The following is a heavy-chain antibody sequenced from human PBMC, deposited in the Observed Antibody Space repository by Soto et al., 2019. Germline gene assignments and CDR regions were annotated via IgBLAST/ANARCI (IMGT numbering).Heavy chain of an antibody. V-gene: IGHV4-34*01. J-gene: IGHJ5*02. CDR2: INHSGST. D-gene: IGHD1-1*01. CDR3: ARARSTTGTNWFDP. Sequence: PSETLSLTCAVYGGSFSGYYGSWIRQPPGKGLEWIGEINHSGSTNYNPSLKSRVTISVDTSKNQFSLKLSSVTAADTAVYYCARARSTTGTNWFDPWGQGTLVTVSS. CDR1: GGSFSGYY.